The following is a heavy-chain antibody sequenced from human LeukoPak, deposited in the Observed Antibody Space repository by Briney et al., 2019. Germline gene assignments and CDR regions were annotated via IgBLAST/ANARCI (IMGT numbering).Heavy chain of an antibody. CDR2: IYYSVST. Sequence: SETLSLTCTVSGGSISSYDWSCIRQSTGKGMEWIRYIYYSVSTNYNAYFTSRDTISIDKSKNQFSLKLTSVPAANTALYYCVRANYFDYWGQGTLVTVSS. V-gene: IGHV4-59*01. J-gene: IGHJ4*02. CDR3: VRANYFDY. CDR1: GGSISSYD.